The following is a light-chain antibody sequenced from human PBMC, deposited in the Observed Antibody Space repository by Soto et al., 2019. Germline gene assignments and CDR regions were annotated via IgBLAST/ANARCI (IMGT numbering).Light chain of an antibody. CDR2: AAS. V-gene: IGKV1-39*01. CDR1: QSISSY. CDR3: QQSYSAPLYT. J-gene: IGKJ2*01. Sequence: DIQMTQSPSSLSASVGDRVTITCRASQSISSYLNWYQQKPGKAPKLLIYAASSLQSGVPSRFSGSGSGTEFTLTISSLQPEDFATYYCQQSYSAPLYTFGQGTMLEIK.